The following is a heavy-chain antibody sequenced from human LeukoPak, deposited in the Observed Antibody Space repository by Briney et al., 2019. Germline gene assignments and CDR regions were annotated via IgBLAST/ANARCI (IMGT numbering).Heavy chain of an antibody. V-gene: IGHV3-66*01. CDR3: ARSRTGYSSSTSCYYYYGMDV. CDR2: IYSGGST. Sequence: GGSLRLSCAASGFTVSSNYMSWVRQAPGKGLEWVSAIYSGGSTYYADSVKGRFTISRDNSKNTLYLQMNSLRAEDTAVYYCARSRTGYSSSTSCYYYYGMDVWGQGTTVTVSS. J-gene: IGHJ6*02. CDR1: GFTVSSNY. D-gene: IGHD2-2*01.